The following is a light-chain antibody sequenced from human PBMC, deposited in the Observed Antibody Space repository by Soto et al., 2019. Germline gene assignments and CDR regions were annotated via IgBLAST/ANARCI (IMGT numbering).Light chain of an antibody. CDR1: QSVNNNY. V-gene: IGKV3-20*01. J-gene: IGKJ1*01. Sequence: PGEEATLSCRDSQSVNNNYLAWYQQLSGQPPRLLIYGASSRATGIPDSFSGRGSGTYITLTIARLEAEDVSFYYCQQYDTSPRTFGQGTKVDIK. CDR3: QQYDTSPRT. CDR2: GAS.